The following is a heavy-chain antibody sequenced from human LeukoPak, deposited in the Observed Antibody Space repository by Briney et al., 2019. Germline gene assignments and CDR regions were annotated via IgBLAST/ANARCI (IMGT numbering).Heavy chain of an antibody. CDR3: ARDPLDIVVVVAATLGNAFDI. J-gene: IGHJ3*02. V-gene: IGHV3-30*04. CDR2: ISYDGSNK. Sequence: PGRSLRLSCAASGFTFSSYAMHWVRQAPGKGLEWVAVISYDGSNKYYADSVKGRFTISRDNSKNALYLQMNSLRAEDTAVYYCARDPLDIVVVVAATLGNAFDIWGQGTMVTVSS. CDR1: GFTFSSYA. D-gene: IGHD2-15*01.